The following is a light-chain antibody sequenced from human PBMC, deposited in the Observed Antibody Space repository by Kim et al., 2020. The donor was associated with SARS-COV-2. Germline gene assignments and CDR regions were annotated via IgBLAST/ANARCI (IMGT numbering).Light chain of an antibody. V-gene: IGKV3-15*01. CDR3: QQYNDWPRT. Sequence: EIVMTQSPATLSVSPGERATLSCRASQSVSSNLAWYQQKPGQAPRILVYGASTRATGIPVRFSGSGSGTEFTLTISSLQSEDFAVYYCQQYNDWPRTCGQGTKLEI. CDR1: QSVSSN. CDR2: GAS. J-gene: IGKJ2*01.